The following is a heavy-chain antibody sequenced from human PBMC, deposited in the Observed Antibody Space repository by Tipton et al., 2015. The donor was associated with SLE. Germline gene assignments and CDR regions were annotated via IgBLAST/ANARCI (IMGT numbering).Heavy chain of an antibody. CDR3: ARGRILDY. CDR1: GGSVSSGSYY. V-gene: IGHV4-61*01. CDR2: IYYSGST. Sequence: TLSLTCTVSGGSVSSGSYYWSWIRQPPGKGLEWIGYIYYSGSTNYNPSLKSRVTISVDTSKNQFSLKLSSVTAADTAVYYCARGRILDYWGQGTLVTVSS. J-gene: IGHJ4*02. D-gene: IGHD2-15*01.